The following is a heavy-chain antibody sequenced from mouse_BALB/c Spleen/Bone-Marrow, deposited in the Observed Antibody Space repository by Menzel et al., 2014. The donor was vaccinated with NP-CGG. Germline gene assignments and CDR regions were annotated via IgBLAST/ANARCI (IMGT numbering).Heavy chain of an antibody. J-gene: IGHJ1*01. CDR3: ARGIRYYGSIYGYLDV. Sequence: EVKVVESGGGLVKPGGSLKLSCAASGFIFSDYYMYWVRQTPEKRLEWVATISDGGSYTYYPDSVKGRFTISRVHAKNNLYLQMSSLKSEDTAMYYCARGIRYYGSIYGYLDVWGAGTAVTVSS. D-gene: IGHD1-1*01. V-gene: IGHV5-4*02. CDR2: ISDGGSYT. CDR1: GFIFSDYY.